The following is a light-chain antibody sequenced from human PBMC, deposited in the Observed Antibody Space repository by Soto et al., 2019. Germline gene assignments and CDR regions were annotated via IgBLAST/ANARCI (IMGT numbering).Light chain of an antibody. J-gene: IGKJ4*01. CDR1: QSISSD. CDR3: QQRSGWPLT. Sequence: EIVLTQSPATLSLSPGERATLSCRASQSISSDLGWYQQKPGQAPRLLIYDASNRATGIPARFSVSGSGTDFTHTISSLEAVDFAVYYCQQRSGWPLTFGGGTKVEIK. V-gene: IGKV3-11*01. CDR2: DAS.